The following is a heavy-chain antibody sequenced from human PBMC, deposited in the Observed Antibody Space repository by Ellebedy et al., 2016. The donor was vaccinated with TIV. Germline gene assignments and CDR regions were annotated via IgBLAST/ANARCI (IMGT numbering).Heavy chain of an antibody. J-gene: IGHJ4*02. D-gene: IGHD3-10*01. CDR1: GYSFTSYW. CDR3: ARSKWFGELPSHFDY. Sequence: ASVKVSCKGSGYSFTSYWIGWVRQMPGKGLEWMGIIYPGDSDTRYSPSFQGQVTISADKSISTAYLQWSSLKASDTAMYYCARSKWFGELPSHFDYWGQGTLVTVSS. V-gene: IGHV5-51*01. CDR2: IYPGDSDT.